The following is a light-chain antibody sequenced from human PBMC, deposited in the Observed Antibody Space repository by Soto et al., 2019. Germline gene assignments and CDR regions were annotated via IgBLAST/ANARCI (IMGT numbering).Light chain of an antibody. V-gene: IGLV2-14*03. CDR3: SSYTSSSTL. CDR1: SSDVGGYNY. CDR2: DVS. Sequence: QSALTQPASVSGSPGQSITISCTGTSSDVGGYNYVSWYQHHPGKAPKLMIYDVSNRPSGVSNRFSGSKSGNTASRTISGLQAEDEADYYCSSYTSSSTLFGGGTKLTVL. J-gene: IGLJ2*01.